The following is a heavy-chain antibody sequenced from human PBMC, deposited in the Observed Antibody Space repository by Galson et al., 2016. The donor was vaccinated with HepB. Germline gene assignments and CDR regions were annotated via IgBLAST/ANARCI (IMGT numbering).Heavy chain of an antibody. V-gene: IGHV3-7*03. D-gene: IGHD2-15*01. CDR3: TRDRNYGSGTTWYDVFDM. J-gene: IGHJ3*02. Sequence: KQDGSKKYYVDSVMGRFSISRDSAKNSLYLQMNSLRAEDTAVYYCTRDRNYGSGTTWYDVFDMWGQGTMVIVSS. CDR2: KQDGSKK.